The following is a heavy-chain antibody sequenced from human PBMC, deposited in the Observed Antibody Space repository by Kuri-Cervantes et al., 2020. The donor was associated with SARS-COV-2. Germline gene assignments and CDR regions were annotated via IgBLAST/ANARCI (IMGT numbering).Heavy chain of an antibody. CDR2: INSDGSST. V-gene: IGHV3-74*01. Sequence: GGSLRLSCAASGFTFSSYWMHWVRQAPGKGLVWVSRINSDGSSTSYADSVKGRFTVSRDNAKNTLYLQMNSLRAEDTAVYYCARDRTILDYFDYWGQGTLVTVSS. CDR3: ARDRTILDYFDY. J-gene: IGHJ4*02. CDR1: GFTFSSYW. D-gene: IGHD3-9*01.